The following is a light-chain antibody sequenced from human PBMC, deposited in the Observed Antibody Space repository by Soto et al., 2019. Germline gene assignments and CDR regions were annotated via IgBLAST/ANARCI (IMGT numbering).Light chain of an antibody. J-gene: IGKJ1*01. V-gene: IGKV3-20*01. CDR3: QQYGSSLRT. Sequence: EIVLTQSPGTLSLSPGERATHSCRASQTVSSCYLAWYQQKPGHAPRLLIYGASSRATGIPDRFSGSGSGTDFTLTISRLEPEDFAVYYCQQYGSSLRTFGQGTKVEIK. CDR1: QTVSSCY. CDR2: GAS.